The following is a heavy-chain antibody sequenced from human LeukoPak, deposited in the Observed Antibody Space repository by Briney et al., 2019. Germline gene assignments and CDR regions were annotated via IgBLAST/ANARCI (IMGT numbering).Heavy chain of an antibody. CDR2: IKSKTDGVTT. D-gene: IGHD1-26*01. Sequence: GALQLSCAASGFPFSSYAMSGVRQAPGKGLEGVGRIKSKTDGVTTDYAAPVKGRFTISRDDSKNTLYLQMNSLKTEDTAVYYCTAGIVGATTAYWGQGTLVTVSS. CDR3: TAGIVGATTAY. J-gene: IGHJ4*02. CDR1: GFPFSSYA. V-gene: IGHV3-15*01.